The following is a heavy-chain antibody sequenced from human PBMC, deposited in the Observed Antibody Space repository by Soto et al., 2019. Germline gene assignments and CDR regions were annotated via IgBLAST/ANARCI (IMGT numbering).Heavy chain of an antibody. D-gene: IGHD3-16*01. Sequence: EVQLVESGGGLVQPGGSLRLPCAASGFTFSTYWMTWVRQPPGKGLEWVASINQDGSERYYVDSVRGRFTISRDNAKNSLYLQMNSLRAEDTAVYYCVCWGNFCVYWGQGTLVTVSP. CDR2: INQDGSER. J-gene: IGHJ4*02. V-gene: IGHV3-7*01. CDR1: GFTFSTYW. CDR3: VCWGNFCVY.